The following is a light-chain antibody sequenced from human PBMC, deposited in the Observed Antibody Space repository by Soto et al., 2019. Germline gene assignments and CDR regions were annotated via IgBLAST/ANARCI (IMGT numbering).Light chain of an antibody. CDR2: LDNDGSH. V-gene: IGLV4-69*01. J-gene: IGLJ2*01. CDR3: QTWGTGIQV. CDR1: SGHSHYA. Sequence: QPVLTQSPSASASLGASFKLTCTLDSGHSHYAIAWHQQQPEKGPRFLMKLDNDGSHIKGAGIPDRFSGSSSGAERYLTISSLQSDDEAEYYCQTWGTGIQVFGGGTKVTVL.